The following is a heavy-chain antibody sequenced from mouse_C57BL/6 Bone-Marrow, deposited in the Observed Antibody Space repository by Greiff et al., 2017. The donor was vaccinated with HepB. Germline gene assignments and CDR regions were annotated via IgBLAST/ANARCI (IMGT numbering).Heavy chain of an antibody. D-gene: IGHD2-3*01. CDR1: GYTFTSYW. V-gene: IGHV1-5*01. Sequence: VQLQQSGTVLARPGASVKMSCKTSGYTFTSYWMHWVKQRPGQGLEWIGAIYPGNSDTSYNQKFKGKAKLTAVTSASTAYMELSSLTNEDSAVYYCTRDYDGYYVYFDYWGQGTTLTVSS. J-gene: IGHJ2*01. CDR3: TRDYDGYYVYFDY. CDR2: IYPGNSDT.